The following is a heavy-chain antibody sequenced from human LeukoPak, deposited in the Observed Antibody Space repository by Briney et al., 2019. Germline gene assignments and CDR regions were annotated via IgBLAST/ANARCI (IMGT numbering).Heavy chain of an antibody. CDR2: INSDSIWI. J-gene: IGHJ4*02. CDR3: ARDKVVGATFFDY. CDR1: GYSFSTYS. Sequence: GGSLRLSCAASGYSFSTYSMNWIRQAPGKGLEWVSSINSDSIWIYYADSVRGRFTISRDNAKNSLYLQMNSLRDEDTAVYYCARDKVVGATFFDYWGQGTLVTVSS. V-gene: IGHV3-21*01. D-gene: IGHD1-26*01.